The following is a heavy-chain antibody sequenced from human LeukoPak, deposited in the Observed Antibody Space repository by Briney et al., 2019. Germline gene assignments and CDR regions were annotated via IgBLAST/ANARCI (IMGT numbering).Heavy chain of an antibody. Sequence: GGSLRLSCAASGFNLSTYTMTWVRQAPAKGLEWVSSIRIGSGGTYYADSVKGRFTISRDNAENSLHLQMNNLRVADTAIYFCARCMVISQGWCNWLVPYGEGGLVTV. V-gene: IGHV3-23*01. CDR3: ARCMVISQGWCNWLVP. CDR2: IRIGSGGT. D-gene: IGHD4-23*01. CDR1: GFNLSTYT. J-gene: IGHJ5*02.